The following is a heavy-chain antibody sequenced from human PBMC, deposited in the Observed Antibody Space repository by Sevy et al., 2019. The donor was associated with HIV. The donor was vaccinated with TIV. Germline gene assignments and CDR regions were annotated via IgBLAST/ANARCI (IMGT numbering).Heavy chain of an antibody. CDR2: IKQDGSEK. Sequence: GGSLRLSCAASGFTFSSYWMSWVRQAPGKGLEWVANIKQDGSEKYYVDSVKGRFTISRDNAKNSPYLQMNSLRAEDTAVYYCARIYYYDSSGYVRGYYFDYWGQGTLVTVSS. V-gene: IGHV3-7*01. J-gene: IGHJ4*02. CDR3: ARIYYYDSSGYVRGYYFDY. D-gene: IGHD3-22*01. CDR1: GFTFSSYW.